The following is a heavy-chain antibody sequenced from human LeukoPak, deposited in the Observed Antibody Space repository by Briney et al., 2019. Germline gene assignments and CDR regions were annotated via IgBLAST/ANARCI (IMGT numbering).Heavy chain of an antibody. D-gene: IGHD1-1*01. CDR2: ISGFGDIT. CDR3: VRAHGNGEFDY. V-gene: IGHV3-23*01. Sequence: PGGSLRLSCAASGFKFNSYAMSWVRQAPGKGLEWISAISGFGDITFYADSVKGRFTISRDNSKNSLYLQMNSLRDEDTALYYCVRAHGNGEFDYWGQGTLVTVSS. J-gene: IGHJ4*02. CDR1: GFKFNSYA.